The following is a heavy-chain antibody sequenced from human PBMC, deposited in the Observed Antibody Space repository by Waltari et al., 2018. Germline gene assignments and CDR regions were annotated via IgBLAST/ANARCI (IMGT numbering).Heavy chain of an antibody. CDR2: IFESGRT. V-gene: IGHV4-39*01. Sequence: QLQLQESGPGLVKPSETLSLTCTVSGDSLSSSTYYWGWIRQPPGKGLEWIGSIFESGRTCYNPSFYSRVAISVDTSKNQFSLQLSSVTAADTAVYYCARHGRVVDVVVVVAATTIDYWGQGTLVTVSS. J-gene: IGHJ4*02. CDR3: ARHGRVVDVVVVVAATTIDY. D-gene: IGHD2-15*01. CDR1: GDSLSSSTYY.